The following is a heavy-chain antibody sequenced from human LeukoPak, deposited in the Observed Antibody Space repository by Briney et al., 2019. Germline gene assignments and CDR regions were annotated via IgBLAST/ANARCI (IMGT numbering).Heavy chain of an antibody. CDR1: GFTFTSSA. CDR2: IVVGSGNT. D-gene: IGHD6-13*01. J-gene: IGHJ6*04. Sequence: GTSVKVSCKASGFTFTSSAVQWVRQARGQRLEWIGWIVVGSGNTNYAQKFQERVTITRDMSTSTAYMELSSLRAEDTAVYYCAREPDSSSWYVGYYGMDVWGKGTTVTVSS. V-gene: IGHV1-58*01. CDR3: AREPDSSSWYVGYYGMDV.